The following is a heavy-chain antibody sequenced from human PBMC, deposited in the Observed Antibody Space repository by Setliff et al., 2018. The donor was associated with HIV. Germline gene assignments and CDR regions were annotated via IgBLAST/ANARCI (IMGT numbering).Heavy chain of an antibody. CDR3: AKDRGGGSYFDY. D-gene: IGHD1-26*01. V-gene: IGHV3-7*05. CDR2: IQQHGSEI. Sequence: GSLRLSCAASGYTFSSYWMAWVRQCPGKGLEWVANIQQHGSEIHYVASVEGRFTISRDNAKNSLYLQMNSLRAEDTAVYYCAKDRGGGSYFDYWGQGTLVTVS. J-gene: IGHJ4*02. CDR1: GYTFSSYW.